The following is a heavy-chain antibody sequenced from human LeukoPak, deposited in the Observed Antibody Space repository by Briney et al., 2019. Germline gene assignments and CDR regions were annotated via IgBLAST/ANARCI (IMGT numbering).Heavy chain of an antibody. D-gene: IGHD2-2*01. J-gene: IGHJ4*02. Sequence: VKVSCKASGGTFSSYAISWVRQAPGQGLEWMGGIIPIFGTANYAQKFQGRVTITADESTSTAYMELSSLRSEDTAVYYCASFVVVPAASCYFDYWGQGTLVTVSS. CDR2: IIPIFGTA. V-gene: IGHV1-69*01. CDR1: GGTFSSYA. CDR3: ASFVVVPAASCYFDY.